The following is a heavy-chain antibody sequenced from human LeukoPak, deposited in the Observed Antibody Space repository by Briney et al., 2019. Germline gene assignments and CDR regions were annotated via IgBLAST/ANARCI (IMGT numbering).Heavy chain of an antibody. CDR1: GGSISSGGYS. D-gene: IGHD6-6*01. CDR3: AREYSSSSAWFDP. CDR2: IYHSGST. Sequence: SETLSLTCAVSGGSISSGGYSWSWIRQPPGKGLEWIGYIYHSGSTYYNPSLKSRVTISVDTSKNQFSLKLSSVTAADTAVYYCAREYSSSSAWFDPWGQGTLVTVSS. V-gene: IGHV4-30-2*01. J-gene: IGHJ5*02.